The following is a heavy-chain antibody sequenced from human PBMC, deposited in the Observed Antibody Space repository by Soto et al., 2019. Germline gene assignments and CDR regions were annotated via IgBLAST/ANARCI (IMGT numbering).Heavy chain of an antibody. CDR3: ASGASRWYPYFFDS. J-gene: IGHJ4*02. V-gene: IGHV1-69*13. CDR1: EGTFNSYA. CDR2: IIPYYNTL. D-gene: IGHD6-13*01. Sequence: AASVKVSCKASEGTFNSYAIAWVRQAPGQGLEWMGGIIPYYNTLNYAQKFQDRVTITADDSTNTVYMELSSLRSDDTAVYFCASGASRWYPYFFDSWAQGTLVTVSS.